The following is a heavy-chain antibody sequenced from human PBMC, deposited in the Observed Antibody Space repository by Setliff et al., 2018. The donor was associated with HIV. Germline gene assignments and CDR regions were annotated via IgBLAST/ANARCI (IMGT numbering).Heavy chain of an antibody. CDR1: GDSISSYC. CDR2: IYTSGIT. J-gene: IGHJ6*03. V-gene: IGHV4-4*08. Sequence: PSETLSLTCTVSGDSISSYCWSWIRQPPGKGLEWIGYIYTSGITDYNPSLTSRVTISGDTSKKQFSLKLSSLTAADKAVYCCARGRGGYYYGSGSCYMDVWGTGTTVTVSS. D-gene: IGHD3-10*01. CDR3: ARGRGGYYYGSGSCYMDV.